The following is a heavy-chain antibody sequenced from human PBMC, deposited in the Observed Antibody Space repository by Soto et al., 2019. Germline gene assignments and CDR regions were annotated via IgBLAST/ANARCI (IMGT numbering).Heavy chain of an antibody. CDR1: GFTFSSYG. V-gene: IGHV3-33*01. CDR3: ARDGSLAYCGGDCYRAVDYYYGMDV. Sequence: QVQLVESGGGVVQPGRSLRLSCAASGFTFSSYGMHWVRQAPGKGLEWVAVIWYDGSNKYYADSVKGRFTISRDNSKNTLYLQMNSLRAEDTAVYYCARDGSLAYCGGDCYRAVDYYYGMDVWGQGTTVTVSS. D-gene: IGHD2-21*02. CDR2: IWYDGSNK. J-gene: IGHJ6*02.